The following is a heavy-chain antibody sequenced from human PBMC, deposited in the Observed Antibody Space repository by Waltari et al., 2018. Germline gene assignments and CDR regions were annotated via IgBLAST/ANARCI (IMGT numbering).Heavy chain of an antibody. D-gene: IGHD2-21*01. V-gene: IGHV1-2*06. CDR1: GYTFTGYY. J-gene: IGHJ3*02. CDR2: INPTSGGT. Sequence: VQLVQSGAEVKKPGASVKVSCKASGYTFTGYYMHWVRQAPGQGLEWMGRINPTSGGTNYAQKFQGRVTMTRDTSISTAYLQWSSLKASDTAMYYCARRSLLGYCGGDCYPAVAFDIWGQGTMVTVSS. CDR3: ARRSLLGYCGGDCYPAVAFDI.